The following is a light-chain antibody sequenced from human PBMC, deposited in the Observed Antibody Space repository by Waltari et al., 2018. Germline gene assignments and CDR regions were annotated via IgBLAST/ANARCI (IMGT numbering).Light chain of an antibody. CDR2: EVT. CDR3: SSYTTSSTVI. V-gene: IGLV2-18*02. J-gene: IGLJ2*01. Sequence: VSWYQQFPGTAPKLLIYEVTNRPSGVPDRFSGSKSGYTASLAISGLQPEDEADYYCSSYTTSSTVIFGGGTKLTVL.